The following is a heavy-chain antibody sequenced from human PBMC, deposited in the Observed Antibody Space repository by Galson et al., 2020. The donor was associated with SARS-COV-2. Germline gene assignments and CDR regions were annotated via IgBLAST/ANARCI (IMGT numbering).Heavy chain of an antibody. D-gene: IGHD5-12*01. J-gene: IGHJ3*02. CDR1: GYSFTNYW. CDR3: ARPNSDYDYYYAFDI. Sequence: GESLKISCKGSGYSFTNYWIGWVRQMPGKGLEWMGVIYPGDSDTRYSPSFQGQVTISADKSISTAYLQWRSLKASDTAIYYCARPNSDYDYYYAFDIWGQGTVVTVSS. V-gene: IGHV5-51*01. CDR2: IYPGDSDT.